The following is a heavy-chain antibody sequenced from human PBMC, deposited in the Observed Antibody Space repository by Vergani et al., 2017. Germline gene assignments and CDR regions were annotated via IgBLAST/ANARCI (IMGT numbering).Heavy chain of an antibody. CDR1: GYTFTSYY. V-gene: IGHV1-46*01. CDR2: INPSGGST. J-gene: IGHJ3*02. D-gene: IGHD3-22*01. CDR3: ARDQERGYYDSSGYFDAFDI. Sequence: QVQLVQSGAEVKKPGASVKVSCKASGYTFTSYYMHWVRQAPGQGLEWMGIINPSGGSTSYAQKFQGRVTMTRDTSTSTVYMELSSLRSEDTAVYYCARDQERGYYDSSGYFDAFDIWGQGTMVTVSS.